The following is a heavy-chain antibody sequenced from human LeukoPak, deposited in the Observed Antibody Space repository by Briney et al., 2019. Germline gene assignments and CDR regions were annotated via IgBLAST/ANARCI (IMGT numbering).Heavy chain of an antibody. V-gene: IGHV3-30*04. CDR3: ARDVSGSYFDY. CDR2: ILYDGSKK. CDR1: GFTFGSYE. J-gene: IGHJ4*02. D-gene: IGHD1-26*01. Sequence: GRSLRLSCAASGFTFGSYEMLWVRQAPGKGLEWVAFILYDGSKKYFADSVKGRFTISRDNSKNTLYLQMNSLRAEDTAVYYCARDVSGSYFDYWGQGTLVTVSS.